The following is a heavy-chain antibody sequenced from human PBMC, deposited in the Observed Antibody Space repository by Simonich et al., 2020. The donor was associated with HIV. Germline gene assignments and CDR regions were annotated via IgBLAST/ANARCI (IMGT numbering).Heavy chain of an antibody. CDR2: IYSGGAT. D-gene: IGHD2-8*01. CDR3: ASERHVRDGFQH. CDR1: GFTVRSNY. J-gene: IGHJ1*01. V-gene: IGHV3-53*04. Sequence: EVQLVESGGGLVQPGGSLRLSCAASGFTVRSNYMSWVRQAPGKGLEWVSVIYSGGATYYADSVKGRFTISRHISKNTLWLQMSNLRAEDTAVYYCASERHVRDGFQHWGQGTLVTVSS.